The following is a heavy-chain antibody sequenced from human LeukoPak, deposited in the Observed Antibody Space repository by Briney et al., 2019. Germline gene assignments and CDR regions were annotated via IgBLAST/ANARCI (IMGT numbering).Heavy chain of an antibody. CDR1: GFTFSSYG. V-gene: IGHV3-30*03. Sequence: GGSLRLSCAASGFTFSSYGMHWVRQAPGKGLEWVAVISYDGSNKYYADSVKGRFTISRDNSKNTLYLQMNSLRAEDTAVYYCARGPAGGGRYFDWLAPWYFDLWGRGTLVTVSS. J-gene: IGHJ2*01. CDR2: ISYDGSNK. D-gene: IGHD3-9*01. CDR3: ARGPAGGGRYFDWLAPWYFDL.